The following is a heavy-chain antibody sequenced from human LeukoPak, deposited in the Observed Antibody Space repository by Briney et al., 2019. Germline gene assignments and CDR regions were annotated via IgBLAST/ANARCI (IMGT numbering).Heavy chain of an antibody. Sequence: SETLSLTCTVSGGSISSYYWSWIRQPPGKGLEWIGYIYYSGSTNYNPSLKSRVTISVDTSKNQFSLKLSSVTAADTAMYYCARGGYGDYVDGTLHNWFDPWGQGTLVTVSS. V-gene: IGHV4-59*01. J-gene: IGHJ5*02. D-gene: IGHD4-17*01. CDR2: IYYSGST. CDR3: ARGGYGDYVDGTLHNWFDP. CDR1: GGSISSYY.